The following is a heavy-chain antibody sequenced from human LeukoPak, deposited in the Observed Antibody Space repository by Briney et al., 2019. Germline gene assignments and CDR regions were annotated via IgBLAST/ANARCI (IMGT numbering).Heavy chain of an antibody. Sequence: PGRSLRLSCAASGFTFSNYGMHCVRQAPGKGLEWVAVIWYGGSHEYYADSVKGRFTISRDNSKNTVYLQMNSLRAEDTAVYYCARTYRSGWYYFDHWGQGTLVTVSS. CDR2: IWYGGSHE. V-gene: IGHV3-33*08. D-gene: IGHD6-19*01. CDR3: ARTYRSGWYYFDH. J-gene: IGHJ4*02. CDR1: GFTFSNYG.